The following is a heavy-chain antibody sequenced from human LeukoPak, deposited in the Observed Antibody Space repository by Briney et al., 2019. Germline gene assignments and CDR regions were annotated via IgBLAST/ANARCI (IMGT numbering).Heavy chain of an antibody. Sequence: GESLMISCKGSGYSYTSYWIGWVRQMPGKGLEWMGIIYPGDSDTRYSPSFQGQVTISADKSISTAYLQWSSLKASDTAMYYCARGLKGYNYFLGHRDYGMDVWGQGTTVTVSS. D-gene: IGHD5-24*01. CDR2: IYPGDSDT. J-gene: IGHJ6*02. CDR1: GYSYTSYW. CDR3: ARGLKGYNYFLGHRDYGMDV. V-gene: IGHV5-51*01.